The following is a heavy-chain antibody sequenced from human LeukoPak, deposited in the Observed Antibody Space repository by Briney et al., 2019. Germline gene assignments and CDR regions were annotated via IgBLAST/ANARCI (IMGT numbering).Heavy chain of an antibody. CDR3: ARDWDIVVVPAAIPFDY. D-gene: IGHD2-2*01. CDR1: GYTFTGYY. J-gene: IGHJ4*02. V-gene: IGHV1-2*02. Sequence: ASVKVSCKASGYTFTGYYMHWVRQAPGQGLEWMGWINPNSGGTNYAQKFQGRVTMTRGTSISTAYMELSRLRSDDTAVYYCARDWDIVVVPAAIPFDYWGQGTLVTVSS. CDR2: INPNSGGT.